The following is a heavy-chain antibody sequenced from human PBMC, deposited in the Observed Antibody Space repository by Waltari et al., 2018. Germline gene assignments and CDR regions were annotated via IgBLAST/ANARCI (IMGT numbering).Heavy chain of an antibody. J-gene: IGHJ6*04. V-gene: IGHV3-7*01. CDR1: GFTFSGYG. CDR2: IKQDGSEK. CDR3: ARGGMDV. Sequence: EVQLVESGGGLVQPGGSLRLACAASGFTFSGYGMSWVRQAPGKGLEWVANIKQDGSEKYYVDSVKGRFTISRDNAKNSLYLQMNSLRAEDTAVYYCARGGMDVWGKGTTVTVSS.